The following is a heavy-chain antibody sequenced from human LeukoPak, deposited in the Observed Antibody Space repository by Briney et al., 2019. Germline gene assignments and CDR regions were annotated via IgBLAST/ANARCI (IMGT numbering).Heavy chain of an antibody. V-gene: IGHV3-33*01. D-gene: IGHD3-16*01. Sequence: GRSLRLSCAASGFTFSSYGMHWVRQAPGKGLEWVAAIWYDGSSTYYADSVKGRFTISRDNSKNTLYLQMNSLRAEDTAVSYCARDPGAGEWVFYFDYWGQGTLATVSS. CDR2: IWYDGSST. CDR3: ARDPGAGEWVFYFDY. J-gene: IGHJ4*02. CDR1: GFTFSSYG.